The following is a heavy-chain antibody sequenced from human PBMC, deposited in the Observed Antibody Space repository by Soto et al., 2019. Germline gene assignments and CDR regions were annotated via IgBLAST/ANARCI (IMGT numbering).Heavy chain of an antibody. Sequence: QVQLQESGPGLMKPSETLSLSCTVSGGSINSYYWSWFRQSPGKRMEWIGYVHHSSGSSYNLSLQSRVAISLATSKSQFSLKVTSVTATDTAVYYCARQGFGPLHGLVDVWGQGTTVTVSS. CDR1: GGSINSYY. CDR3: ARQGFGPLHGLVDV. D-gene: IGHD3-10*01. CDR2: VHHSSGS. J-gene: IGHJ6*02. V-gene: IGHV4-59*08.